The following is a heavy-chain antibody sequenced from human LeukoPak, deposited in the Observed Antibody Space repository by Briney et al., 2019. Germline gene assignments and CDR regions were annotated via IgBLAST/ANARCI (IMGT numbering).Heavy chain of an antibody. V-gene: IGHV4-34*01. D-gene: IGHD3-22*01. J-gene: IGHJ4*02. Sequence: PSETLSLTCAVYGGSFSGYYWSRIRQPPGKGLEWIGEINHSGSTNYNPSLKSRVTISVDTSKNQFSLKLSSVTAADTAVYYCARGSYDSSGYYLTVYYFDYWGQGTLVTVSS. CDR2: INHSGST. CDR1: GGSFSGYY. CDR3: ARGSYDSSGYYLTVYYFDY.